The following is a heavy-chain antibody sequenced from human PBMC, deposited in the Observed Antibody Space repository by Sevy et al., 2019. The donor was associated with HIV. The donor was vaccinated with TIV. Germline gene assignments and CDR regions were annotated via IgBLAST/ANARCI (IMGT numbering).Heavy chain of an antibody. Sequence: GGSLRLSCAASGFTFSNYGMHWVRQAPGKGLEWVGAIFSDANINYYVDSVKGRFAISRDNSKNTVYLQMNSLRAEDTAVYSCARESGSNWYFDLWGRGTPVTVSS. CDR3: ARESGSNWYFDL. D-gene: IGHD1-26*01. CDR2: IFSDANIN. V-gene: IGHV3-33*01. CDR1: GFTFSNYG. J-gene: IGHJ2*01.